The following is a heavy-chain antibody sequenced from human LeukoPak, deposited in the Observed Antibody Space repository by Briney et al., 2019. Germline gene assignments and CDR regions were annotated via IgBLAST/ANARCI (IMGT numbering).Heavy chain of an antibody. J-gene: IGHJ4*02. V-gene: IGHV4-34*01. CDR2: LYYSGTT. Sequence: PSETLSLTCAVYGGSFSGYYWGWIRQPPGKGLEWIGALYYSGTTYYNPSLRGRVTISVDTSKHHFSLKLSSVTAADTALYHCASAPRQGSIGGLDYWGQGTLVTVSS. CDR3: ASAPRQGSIGGLDY. CDR1: GGSFSGYY. D-gene: IGHD3-16*01.